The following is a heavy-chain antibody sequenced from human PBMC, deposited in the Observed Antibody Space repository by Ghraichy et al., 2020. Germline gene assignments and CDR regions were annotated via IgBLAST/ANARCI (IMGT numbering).Heavy chain of an antibody. CDR2: ISSSSSTI. D-gene: IGHD2-2*02. CDR3: ARDCQPATAIPGWFDP. V-gene: IGHV3-48*01. J-gene: IGHJ5*02. Sequence: GGSLRLSCAASGFTFSSYSMNWVRQAPGKGLEWVSYISSSSSTIYYADSVKGRFTISRDNAKNSLYLQMNSLRAEDTAVYYCARDCQPATAIPGWFDPWGQGTLVTVSS. CDR1: GFTFSSYS.